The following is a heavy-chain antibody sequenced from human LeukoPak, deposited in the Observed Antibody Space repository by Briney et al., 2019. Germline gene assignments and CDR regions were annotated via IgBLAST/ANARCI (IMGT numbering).Heavy chain of an antibody. J-gene: IGHJ4*02. V-gene: IGHV4-34*01. Sequence: SETLSLTCAVYGGSFSGYYWSRIRQPPGKGLEWIGSIYYSGSTYYNPSLKSRVTISVDTSKNQFSLKLSSVTAADTAVYYCARLGPYYYGSGSLEDYWGQGTLVTVSS. CDR3: ARLGPYYYGSGSLEDY. CDR1: GGSFSGYY. D-gene: IGHD3-10*01. CDR2: IYYSGST.